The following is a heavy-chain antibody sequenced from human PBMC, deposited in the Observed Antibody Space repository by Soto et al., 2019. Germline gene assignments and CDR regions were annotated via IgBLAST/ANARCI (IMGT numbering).Heavy chain of an antibody. CDR2: ISYDGSNK. D-gene: IGHD3-22*01. J-gene: IGHJ4*01. CDR1: GLTCTSYD. CDR3: AKGWGITMIVAPESY. V-gene: IGHV3-30*18. Sequence: PAESLRLSSAASGLTCTSYDILWFRQAPGKGLEWVAVISYDGSNKYYADSVKGRFTISRDNSKNTLYLQMNSLRAEDTAVYYCAKGWGITMIVAPESYW.